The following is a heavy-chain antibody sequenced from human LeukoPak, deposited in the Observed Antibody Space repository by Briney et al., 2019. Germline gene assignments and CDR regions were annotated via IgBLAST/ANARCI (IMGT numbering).Heavy chain of an antibody. D-gene: IGHD6-13*01. CDR2: INAGNGNT. CDR3: ARDPIAGGMITYYFDY. Sequence: ASVKVSCKASGYTFTSYAMHWVRQAPGQRLEWMGWINAGNGNTKYSQKFQGRVTITGDTSASTAYMELSSLRSEDTAVYYCARDPIAGGMITYYFDYWGQGTLVTVSS. V-gene: IGHV1-3*01. CDR1: GYTFTSYA. J-gene: IGHJ4*02.